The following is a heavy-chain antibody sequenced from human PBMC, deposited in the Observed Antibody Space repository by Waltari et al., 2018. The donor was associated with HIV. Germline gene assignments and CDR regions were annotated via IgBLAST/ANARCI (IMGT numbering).Heavy chain of an antibody. CDR3: ARYYYDSSGRAFDI. CDR2: IYHSGST. CDR1: GGSLSRRGYS. Sequence: QLQLQESGSGLVKPSQTMSLTCAVPGGSLSRRGYSWIWIRQPPGKGLEWIGYIYHSGSTDYNPSLKSRVTISVERSKNQFSLKLSSVTAADTAVYYCARYYYDSSGRAFDIWGQGTMVTVSS. D-gene: IGHD3-22*01. V-gene: IGHV4-30-2*01. J-gene: IGHJ3*02.